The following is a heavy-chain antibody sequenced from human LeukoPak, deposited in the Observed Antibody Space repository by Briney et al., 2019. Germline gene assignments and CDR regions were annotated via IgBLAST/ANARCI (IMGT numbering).Heavy chain of an antibody. D-gene: IGHD3-10*01. CDR3: SRDMVRETLMYWFDP. CDR1: GASINGYF. CDR2: IYGSGST. V-gene: IGHV4-4*07. J-gene: IGHJ5*02. Sequence: SETLSLTCTVSGASINGYFWSWIRQSAGKGLEWIGRIYGSGSTNYNPSLESRATVSSDTSKNQFSLKLRSVTVADTAVYYCSRDMVRETLMYWFDPWGPGILVTVS.